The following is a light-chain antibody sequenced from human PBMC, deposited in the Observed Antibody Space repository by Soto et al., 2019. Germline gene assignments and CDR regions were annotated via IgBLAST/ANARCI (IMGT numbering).Light chain of an antibody. Sequence: IRMTQSPSSFSASTGDRVTITCRASQGISSYLAWYQQKPGKAPKLLIYAESTLQSGVPSRFSGSGSGTDFTLTISCLQSEDFATYYCQQYYSYPPITFGQGTRLEIK. V-gene: IGKV1-8*01. CDR3: QQYYSYPPIT. J-gene: IGKJ5*01. CDR2: AES. CDR1: QGISSY.